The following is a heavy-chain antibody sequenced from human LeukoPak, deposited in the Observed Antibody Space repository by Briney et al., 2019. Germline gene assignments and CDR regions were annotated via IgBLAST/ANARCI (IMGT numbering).Heavy chain of an antibody. Sequence: SETLSLTCTVSGGSISSSSYYWGWIRQPPGKGLEWIGSIYYSGGTYYNPSLKSRVTISVDTSKNQFSLKQSSVTAADTAVCYCARHVGGFHHSWFDPWGQGTLVTVSS. CDR1: GGSISSSSYY. CDR2: IYYSGGT. D-gene: IGHD2-21*01. CDR3: ARHVGGFHHSWFDP. J-gene: IGHJ5*02. V-gene: IGHV4-39*01.